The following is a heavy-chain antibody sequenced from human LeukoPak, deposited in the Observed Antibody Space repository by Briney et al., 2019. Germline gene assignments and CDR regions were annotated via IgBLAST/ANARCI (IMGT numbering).Heavy chain of an antibody. V-gene: IGHV1-2*02. CDR3: ARDPEEVMNEGWFDP. D-gene: IGHD1-1*01. Sequence: GASVKVSCKASGHTFTGYYMHWVRQAPGQGLEWMGWINPNSGGTNYAQKFQGRVTMTRDTSISTAYMELSRLRSDDTAVYYCARDPEEVMNEGWFDPWGQGTLVTVSS. J-gene: IGHJ5*02. CDR2: INPNSGGT. CDR1: GHTFTGYY.